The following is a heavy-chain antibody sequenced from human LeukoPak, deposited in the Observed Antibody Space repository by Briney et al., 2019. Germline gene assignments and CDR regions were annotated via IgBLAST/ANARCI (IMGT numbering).Heavy chain of an antibody. D-gene: IGHD3-22*01. J-gene: IGHJ6*03. CDR1: GASIISDDSY. CDR2: IYYSGST. V-gene: IGHV4-30-4*01. CDR3: ARGREYYDSSGLTYYYYYMDV. Sequence: SETLSLTCTVSGASIISDDSYWSWIRHPPGKGLEWIGNIYYSGSTYYNPSLKSRLTISIDTSKNQFSLKLSSVTAADTAVYYCARGREYYDSSGLTYYYYYMDVWGKGTTVTVSS.